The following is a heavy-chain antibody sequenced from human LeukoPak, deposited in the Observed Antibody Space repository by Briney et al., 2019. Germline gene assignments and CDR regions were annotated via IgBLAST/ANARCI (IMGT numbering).Heavy chain of an antibody. CDR1: GYTFTSYD. J-gene: IGHJ2*01. CDR2: VTPSSAYT. D-gene: IGHD5-24*01. V-gene: IGHV1-8*03. Sequence: ASVKVSCKASGYTFTSYDINWVRQATGQGLEWMGWVTPSSAYTGYAQKFQGRVTITRNTSITTAYMELSSLRFEDTAVYYCARGRDGYNFGYFDLWGRGTLVTVSS. CDR3: ARGRDGYNFGYFDL.